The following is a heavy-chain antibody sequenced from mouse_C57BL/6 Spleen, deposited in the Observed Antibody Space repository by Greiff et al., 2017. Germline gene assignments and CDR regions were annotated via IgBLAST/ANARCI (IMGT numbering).Heavy chain of an antibody. V-gene: IGHV1-53*01. Sequence: VQLQQSGTELVKPGASVKLSCKASGYTFTSYWMHWVKQRPGQGLEWIGNINPSNGGTNYNEKFKSKATLTVDKSSSTAYMQLSSLTSEDSAVYYCARSPFYGSSYYYAKDYWGQGTSVTVSS. CDR1: GYTFTSYW. J-gene: IGHJ4*01. CDR2: INPSNGGT. D-gene: IGHD1-1*01. CDR3: ARSPFYGSSYYYAKDY.